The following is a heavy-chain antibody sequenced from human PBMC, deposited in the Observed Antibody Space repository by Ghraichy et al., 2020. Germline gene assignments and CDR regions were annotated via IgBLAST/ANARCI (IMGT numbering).Heavy chain of an antibody. CDR1: GGSISSSSYY. V-gene: IGHV4-39*01. J-gene: IGHJ4*02. CDR2: IYYSGST. CDR3: ARLRYDSSGYSYYFDS. Sequence: SETLSLTCTVSGGSISSSSYYWGWIRQPPGKGLEWIANIYYSGSTYYNPSLKSRVTISVDTPKNQFSLKLSSVTAADTAVYYCARLRYDSSGYSYYFDSWGQGTLVTVSS. D-gene: IGHD3-22*01.